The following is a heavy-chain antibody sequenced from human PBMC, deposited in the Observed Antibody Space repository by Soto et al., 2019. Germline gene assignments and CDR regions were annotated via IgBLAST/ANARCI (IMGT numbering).Heavy chain of an antibody. D-gene: IGHD3-16*01. CDR1: GTIFSSYT. CDR3: ARGLGGRMDD. V-gene: IGHV1-69*08. J-gene: IGHJ6*02. CDR2: IIPILGET. Sequence: QVQLVQSGAEVKKTGSSVRVSCKASGTIFSSYTISWVRQAPGQGLEWMGRIIPILGETNSAQKFQDRFTLTADKSTNTAYMELNSLRLEDTAVYYCARGLGGRMDDWGQGTTVTVSS.